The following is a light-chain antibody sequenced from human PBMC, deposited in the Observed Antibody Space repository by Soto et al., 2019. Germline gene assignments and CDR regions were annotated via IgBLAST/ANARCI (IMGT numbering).Light chain of an antibody. Sequence: DVVMTQSPLSLPVTLGQPASISCRCSQSLVHSDGNTYLNWFQQRPVQSPRRLIYMVSKRDSGVPDRFSGGGSGTDFTLKISRVEAEDVGIYYCMQGTLWPWTFGQGTKVEIK. J-gene: IGKJ1*01. V-gene: IGKV2-30*02. CDR1: QSLVHSDGNTY. CDR2: MVS. CDR3: MQGTLWPWT.